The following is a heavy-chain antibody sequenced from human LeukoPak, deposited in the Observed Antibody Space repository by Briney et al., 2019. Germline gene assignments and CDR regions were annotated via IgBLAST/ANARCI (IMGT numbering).Heavy chain of an antibody. CDR1: GGSISGFY. J-gene: IGHJ4*02. Sequence: SETLSLTCTVSGGSISGFYWSWIRQPPGKGLEWIGYMYYSGSANNNPSLKSRVNISIDTSKNQFSLKLSSVTVADTGVYYCARALRNYYDSTGRFDYWGQGTLVTVSS. CDR3: ARALRNYYDSTGRFDY. D-gene: IGHD3-22*01. CDR2: MYYSGSA. V-gene: IGHV4-59*01.